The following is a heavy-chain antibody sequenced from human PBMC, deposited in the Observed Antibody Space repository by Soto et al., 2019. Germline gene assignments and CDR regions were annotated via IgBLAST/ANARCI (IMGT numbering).Heavy chain of an antibody. D-gene: IGHD3-22*01. CDR3: ARVTMIVVVDY. CDR2: IYYSGST. J-gene: IGHJ4*02. CDR1: GGSISSGGYY. V-gene: IGHV4-31*03. Sequence: SETLSLTCTVSGGSISSGGYYWSWIRQHPGKGLEWIGYIYYSGSTYYNPSLKSRVTISVDTSKNQFSLKLSSVTAADTAVYYCARVTMIVVVDYWGQGTLVTVSS.